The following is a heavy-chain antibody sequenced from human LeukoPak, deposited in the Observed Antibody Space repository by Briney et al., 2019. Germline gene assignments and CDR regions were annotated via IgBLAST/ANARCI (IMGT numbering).Heavy chain of an antibody. CDR1: GGSVNYGSYY. Sequence: PSDTLSLTCTVSGGSVNYGSYYGSWIRQPPGKGLEWVGYIYYNGRNNYNPSLKSQVTISEDTSKNQFSLKLNSVTAADTAVYYCARGGITSGFWFEPWGQGTLVTVSS. J-gene: IGHJ5*02. CDR3: ARGGITSGFWFEP. V-gene: IGHV4-61*01. D-gene: IGHD2-2*01. CDR2: IYYNGRN.